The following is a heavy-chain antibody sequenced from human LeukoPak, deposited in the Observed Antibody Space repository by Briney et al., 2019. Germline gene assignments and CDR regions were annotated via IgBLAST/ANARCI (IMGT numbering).Heavy chain of an antibody. V-gene: IGHV3-30*03. Sequence: GGSLRLSCGASGFTFSSYGMHWVRQAPGKGLEWVAVISYDGSNKYYADSVKGRFTISRDNSKNTLYLQMNSLRAEDTAVYYCARVYKWGYQLLYYFDYWGQGTLVTVSS. D-gene: IGHD2-2*01. CDR3: ARVYKWGYQLLYYFDY. CDR1: GFTFSSYG. CDR2: ISYDGSNK. J-gene: IGHJ4*02.